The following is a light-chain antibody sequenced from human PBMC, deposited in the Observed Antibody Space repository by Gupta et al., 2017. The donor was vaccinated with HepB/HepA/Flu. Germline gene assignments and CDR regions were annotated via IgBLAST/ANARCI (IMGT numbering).Light chain of an antibody. CDR1: QSVSSN. J-gene: IGKJ5*01. CDR2: GAS. CDR3: QQYNNWPPLT. Sequence: EIVMTQSPATLSVSPGERATLSCRASQSVSSNLAWYQQKPGQAPRLLIYGASTGATGIPPRFSGSGSGTEFTLTISSLQSEDFAVFYCQQYNNWPPLTFGQGTRLEIK. V-gene: IGKV3-15*01.